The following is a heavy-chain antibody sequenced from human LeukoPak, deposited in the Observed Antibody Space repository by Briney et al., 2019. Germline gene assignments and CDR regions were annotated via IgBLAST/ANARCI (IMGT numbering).Heavy chain of an antibody. CDR2: INCINGAT. V-gene: IGHV1-2*02. CDR1: GYTFIDYY. J-gene: IGHJ4*02. Sequence: VASVKVSCKASGYTFIDYYIHWVRQAPGQGLEWVGWINCINGATEYAQNFQGRVTMTRDSPGSTAYMDLNSLRSDDTAVYYCARVNRGSLDYWGQGALVTVSS. D-gene: IGHD7-27*01. CDR3: ARVNRGSLDY.